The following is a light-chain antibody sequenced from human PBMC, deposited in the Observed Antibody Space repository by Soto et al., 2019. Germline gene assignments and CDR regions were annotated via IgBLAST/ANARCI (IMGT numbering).Light chain of an antibody. V-gene: IGKV1-5*03. Sequence: DIHMTQSPSTLSASVGDRVTITCRASQSLNMWLAWYQQKPGKAPNLLIYKTSSLESWVPSRFSGSGSGTEFTLTISSLQTDDFATYYCQHWTDYSWTFGQGTKVEVK. CDR3: QHWTDYSWT. CDR1: QSLNMW. J-gene: IGKJ1*01. CDR2: KTS.